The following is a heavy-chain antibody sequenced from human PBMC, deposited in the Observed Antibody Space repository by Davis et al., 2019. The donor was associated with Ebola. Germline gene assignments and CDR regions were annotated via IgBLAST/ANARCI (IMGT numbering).Heavy chain of an antibody. CDR1: GGTFSSYA. J-gene: IGHJ4*02. CDR3: ARGEVYDILTGYYGFDY. CDR2: IIPIFGTA. Sequence: SVKVSCKASGGTFSSYAISWVRQAPGQGLEWMGGIIPIFGTANYAQKFQGRVTITADKSTSTAYMELSSLRSEDTAVYYCARGEVYDILTGYYGFDYWGQGTLVTVSS. D-gene: IGHD3-9*01. V-gene: IGHV1-69*06.